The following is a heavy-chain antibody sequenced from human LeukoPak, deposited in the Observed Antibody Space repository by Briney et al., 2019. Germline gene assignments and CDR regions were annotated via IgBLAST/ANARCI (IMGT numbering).Heavy chain of an antibody. CDR3: ARVRAGYCTSTSCYTGMDV. Sequence: GGSLRLSCAASGFTFSSYGMHWVRQAPGKGLEWVALISHDGSNEYYADSVRGRFTISRDNSKFTLYMQMNSLRAEDTAVYYCARVRAGYCTSTSCYTGMDVWGQGTTVTVSS. CDR1: GFTFSSYG. CDR2: ISHDGSNE. D-gene: IGHD2-2*01. V-gene: IGHV3-30*03. J-gene: IGHJ6*02.